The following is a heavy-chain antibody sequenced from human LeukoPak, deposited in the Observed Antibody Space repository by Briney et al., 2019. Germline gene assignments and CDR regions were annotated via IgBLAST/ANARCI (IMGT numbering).Heavy chain of an antibody. V-gene: IGHV3-7*03. J-gene: IGHJ5*02. CDR1: GFTFTTYW. CDR3: AKSSSGGLGWFDP. Sequence: GGSLRLSCAASGFTFTTYWMSWVRQPPGKGLEWVANIKQDGTEKYYVDSVKGRFTISRDNSKNTLYPQMNSLRAEDTAVYYCAKSSSGGLGWFDPWGQGTLVTVSS. CDR2: IKQDGTEK. D-gene: IGHD6-19*01.